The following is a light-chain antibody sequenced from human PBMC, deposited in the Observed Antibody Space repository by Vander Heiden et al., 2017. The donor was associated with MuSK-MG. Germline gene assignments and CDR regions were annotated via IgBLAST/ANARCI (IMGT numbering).Light chain of an antibody. CDR2: EVS. CDR3: SSYTSSSTTCV. CDR1: SSDVGGYNY. Sequence: QSALTQPASVSGSPRQSITISCTGTSSDVGGYNYVSWYQQHPGKAPKLMIYEVSNRPSGVSNRFSGSKSGNTASLTISGLQAEDDADYYCSSYTSSSTTCVFGTGTKVTVL. V-gene: IGLV2-14*01. J-gene: IGLJ1*01.